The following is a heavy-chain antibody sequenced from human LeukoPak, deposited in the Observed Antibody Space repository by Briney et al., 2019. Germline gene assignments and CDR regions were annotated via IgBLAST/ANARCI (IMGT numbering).Heavy chain of an antibody. CDR3: ARADFGVVLH. V-gene: IGHV4-61*02. CDR1: GGSISSGSYY. Sequence: PSETLSLTCTVSGGSISSGSYYWSWIRQPAGKGLEWVGRFYTSGSTNYNPSLKSRVTISVDTSKNQFSLKLSSVTAADTAVYYCARADFGVVLHWGQGTLVTVSS. J-gene: IGHJ4*02. D-gene: IGHD3-3*01. CDR2: FYTSGST.